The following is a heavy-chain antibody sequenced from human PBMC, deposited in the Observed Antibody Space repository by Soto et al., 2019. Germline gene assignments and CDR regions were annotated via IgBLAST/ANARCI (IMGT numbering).Heavy chain of an antibody. CDR3: ARGDATKIVVATYDGMDV. V-gene: IGHV1-69*12. J-gene: IGHJ6*02. D-gene: IGHD3-22*01. CDR1: GGSLSNYG. CDR2: IIPVFGTA. Sequence: QVQLVQSGAEVKKPGSSVKVSCKASGGSLSNYGISWVRQAPGQGLEWMGGIIPVFGTANYAQKFQGRVTISADESTSIVYMDVTSLGSEDTAVYYCARGDATKIVVATYDGMDVWGQGTTVTVSS.